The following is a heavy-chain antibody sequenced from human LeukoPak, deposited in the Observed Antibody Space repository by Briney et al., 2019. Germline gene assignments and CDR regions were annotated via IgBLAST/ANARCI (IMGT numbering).Heavy chain of an antibody. Sequence: PSETLSLTCAVYGESFSGHNWNWIRQPPGKGLEWIGDINHSGSTNYNPSLKSRVTISVDTSKNQFSLKLSSVTAADTAVYYCARGCGCHTVDYWGQGTLVTVSS. J-gene: IGHJ4*02. CDR2: INHSGST. CDR3: ARGCGCHTVDY. CDR1: GESFSGHN. V-gene: IGHV4-34*01. D-gene: IGHD6-25*01.